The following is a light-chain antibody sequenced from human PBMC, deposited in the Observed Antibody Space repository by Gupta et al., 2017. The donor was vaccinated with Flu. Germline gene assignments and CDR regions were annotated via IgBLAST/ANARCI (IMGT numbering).Light chain of an antibody. CDR2: RAS. V-gene: IGKV1-5*03. J-gene: IGKJ1*01. CDR1: MSRLSNPNNRNW. Sequence: SATIGYKVSMSRLSNPNNRNWLAWYQQRAGKPPKLLIRRASNREIGVPERFSGSGSGTEFTLTISSLQAEDFATYYCQHYFGHLSTFGQGTKVEIK. CDR3: QHYFGHLST.